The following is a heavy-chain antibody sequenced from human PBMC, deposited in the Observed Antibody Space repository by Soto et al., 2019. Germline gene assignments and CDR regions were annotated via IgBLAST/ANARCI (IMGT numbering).Heavy chain of an antibody. V-gene: IGHV4-61*01. J-gene: IGHJ4*02. CDR2: IYYSGGT. CDR1: GGSVSSGSYY. Sequence: QVQLQESGPGLVKPSETLSLTCTVSGGSVSSGSYYWSWIRQPPGKGLEWIGYIYYSGGTNYNPSLKSRVTISVDTSKNQFSLKLSSVTAADTAVYYCARGNTILWFGELLPHYFDYWGQGTLVTVSS. D-gene: IGHD3-10*01. CDR3: ARGNTILWFGELLPHYFDY.